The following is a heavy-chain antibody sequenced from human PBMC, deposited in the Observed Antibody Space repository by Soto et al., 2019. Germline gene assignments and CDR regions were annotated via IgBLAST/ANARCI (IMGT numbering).Heavy chain of an antibody. V-gene: IGHV2-5*01. Sequence: QITLKESGPLLVKPTQTLTLTCSISRFSVNTNGVGVGWIRQPPGKALEWLALIYWNDDKRYSPSLKSRLTITKDTSKNQVVLTMTNMDPVDTGTYYCAHRHAQQQLVSGWFDPWGQGTLVTVSS. CDR1: RFSVNTNGVG. CDR2: IYWNDDK. J-gene: IGHJ5*02. D-gene: IGHD1-1*01. CDR3: AHRHAQQQLVSGWFDP.